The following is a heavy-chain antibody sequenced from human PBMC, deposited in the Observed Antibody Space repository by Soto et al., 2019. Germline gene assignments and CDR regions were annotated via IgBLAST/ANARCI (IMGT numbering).Heavy chain of an antibody. CDR2: VYPSDSDV. Sequence: RGESLKISCKGSGYRFTSSWIGWVRQMPGKGLEWLGNVYPSDSDVRYSPSFEGRVTISADNSINTAYLHLLNLKASDTAIYYCTKGATSTFDSWGQGNRVTVSS. CDR1: GYRFTSSW. J-gene: IGHJ4*02. D-gene: IGHD1-1*01. CDR3: TKGATSTFDS. V-gene: IGHV5-51*01.